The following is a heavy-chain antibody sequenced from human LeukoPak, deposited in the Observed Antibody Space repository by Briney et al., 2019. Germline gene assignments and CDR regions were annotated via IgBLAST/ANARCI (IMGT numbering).Heavy chain of an antibody. V-gene: IGHV3-53*01. D-gene: IGHD2-21*02. Sequence: GGSLRLSCAASGFTLSSNYMSWVRQAPGKGLEWVSIIYSSGDTYYADSVKGRFTISRDNAKNSLYLQMNSLRAEDTAAYYCARGLCGGDCYSDWGQGTLVTVSS. CDR3: ARGLCGGDCYSD. CDR2: IYSSGDT. J-gene: IGHJ4*02. CDR1: GFTLSSNY.